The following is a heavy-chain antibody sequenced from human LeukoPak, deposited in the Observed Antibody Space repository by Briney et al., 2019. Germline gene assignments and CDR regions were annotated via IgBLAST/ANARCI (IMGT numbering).Heavy chain of an antibody. D-gene: IGHD6-13*01. Sequence: GASVKVSCKASGYTFTSYDINWARQATGQGLEWMGWMNPNSGNTGYAQKFQGRVTMTRNTSISTAYMELSSLRSEDTAVYYCARERWAQLVDYYYYYMYVWGKGTTVTVSS. CDR1: GYTFTSYD. J-gene: IGHJ6*03. CDR2: MNPNSGNT. CDR3: ARERWAQLVDYYYYYMYV. V-gene: IGHV1-8*01.